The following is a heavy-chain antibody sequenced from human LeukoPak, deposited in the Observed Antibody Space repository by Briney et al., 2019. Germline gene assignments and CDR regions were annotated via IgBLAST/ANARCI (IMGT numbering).Heavy chain of an antibody. CDR3: ACLGAFEDYFDY. CDR2: ISAYNGNT. Sequence: ASVKVSCKASGYTFTSYGISWVRKAPGQGLEWMGWISAYNGNTNYAQKLQGRVTMTTDTSTSTAYMELRSLRSDDTAVYYCACLGAFEDYFDYWGQGTLVTVSS. V-gene: IGHV1-18*01. D-gene: IGHD3-16*01. J-gene: IGHJ4*02. CDR1: GYTFTSYG.